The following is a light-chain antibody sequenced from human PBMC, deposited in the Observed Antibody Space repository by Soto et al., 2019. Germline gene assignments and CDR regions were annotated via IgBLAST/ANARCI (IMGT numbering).Light chain of an antibody. V-gene: IGLV2-14*01. Sequence: QSALTQPASVSGSPGQSITISCTGTSSDVGRYNYVSWYQHHPGKAPKLMIYAVNNRPSGVSDRFSGFKSGNTASLTISGLQAEDEADYYCSLYTGVITTLVVFGGGTKLTVL. CDR1: SSDVGRYNY. J-gene: IGLJ2*01. CDR2: AVN. CDR3: SLYTGVITTLVV.